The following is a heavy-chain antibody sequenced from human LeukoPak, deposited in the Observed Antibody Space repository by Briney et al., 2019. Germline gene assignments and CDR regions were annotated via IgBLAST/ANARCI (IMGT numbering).Heavy chain of an antibody. V-gene: IGHV3-43*02. D-gene: IGHD3-16*02. CDR1: GFTFDDYA. CDR3: ARDIELST. J-gene: IGHJ3*01. CDR2: ISGDGGST. Sequence: GGSLRLSCAASGFTFDDYAMHWVRQAPGKGLEWVSLISGDGGSTYYADSVKGRFTISRDNSKDTLYLQMNSLRAEDTAIYYCARDIELSTWGLGTMVTVSS.